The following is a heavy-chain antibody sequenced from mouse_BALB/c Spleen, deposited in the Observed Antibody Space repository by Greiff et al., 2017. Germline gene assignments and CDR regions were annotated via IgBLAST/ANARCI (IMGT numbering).Heavy chain of an antibody. V-gene: IGHV1S16*01. Sequence: QVQLQQPGAELVKPGASVKLSCKASGYTFTSYWMHWVKLTPGQGFEWIGEINPSNGGNYYNEKFKRKATLTVDKSSSTDYMQLSSLTSEDSAVYYCTRSTMITFYAMDYWGQGTSVTVSS. J-gene: IGHJ4*01. CDR3: TRSTMITFYAMDY. CDR1: GYTFTSYW. D-gene: IGHD2-4*01. CDR2: INPSNGGN.